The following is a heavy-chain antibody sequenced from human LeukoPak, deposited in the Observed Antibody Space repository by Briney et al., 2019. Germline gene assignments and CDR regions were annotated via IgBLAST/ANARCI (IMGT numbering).Heavy chain of an antibody. CDR3: AREGGSYPPTI. Sequence: SETLSLTCTVSGGSISSGGYYWSWIRQHPGKGLEWIGYIYYSGSTYYNPSLKSRVTISVDTSKNQFSLKPSSVTAADTAVYYCAREGGSYPPTIWGQGTMVTVSS. V-gene: IGHV4-31*03. D-gene: IGHD1-26*01. CDR1: GGSISSGGYY. CDR2: IYYSGST. J-gene: IGHJ3*02.